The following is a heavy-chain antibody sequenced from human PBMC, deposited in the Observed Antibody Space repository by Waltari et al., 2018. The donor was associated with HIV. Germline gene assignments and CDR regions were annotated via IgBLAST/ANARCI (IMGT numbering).Heavy chain of an antibody. CDR2: INSDRSTR. V-gene: IGHV3-74*01. Sequence: VQLVESGGGSIKTGGALRLSCAGPGISVRKPGLDWARPGPGKGLVWVARINSDRSTRNYADAVKGRFVISRDNSRNTVYLQLNSVKVEDTAVYFCARASHYIEFSTFDGDYYFDLWGRGTRVAVSS. CDR1: GISVRKPG. CDR3: ARASHYIEFSTFDGDYYFDL. J-gene: IGHJ4*02. D-gene: IGHD3-9*01.